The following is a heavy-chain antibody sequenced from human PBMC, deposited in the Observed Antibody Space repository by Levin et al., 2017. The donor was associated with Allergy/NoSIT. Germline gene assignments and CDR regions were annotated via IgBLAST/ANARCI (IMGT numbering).Heavy chain of an antibody. J-gene: IGHJ3*02. CDR2: FYNTGNT. D-gene: IGHD2-15*01. CDR3: ARPVEGHCSGGSCRDDAVDI. CDR1: GGSISSSSYY. Sequence: SQTLSLTCTVSGGSISSSSYYWGWIRQPPGKGLEWIGSFYNTGNTHYNPSLRGRVTISVDTSSNQFSLKLRSVTAADTAVYYCARPVEGHCSGGSCRDDAVDIWGQGTMVTVSS. V-gene: IGHV4-39*01.